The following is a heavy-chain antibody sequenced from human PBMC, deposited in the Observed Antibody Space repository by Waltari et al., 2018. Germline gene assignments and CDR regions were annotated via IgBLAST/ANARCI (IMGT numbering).Heavy chain of an antibody. D-gene: IGHD2-21*02. J-gene: IGHJ4*02. V-gene: IGHV3-33*01. CDR3: ARDSTKAYCGGDCPLDY. CDR1: GFTFSSYG. CDR2: IWNDGGNK. Sequence: VQLLESGGGVVQPGRSLRLSCAASGFTFSSYGMHWVRQAPGKGLEWVAVIWNDGGNKYYADSVKGRFTISRDNSKNTLSLQMNNLRAEDTAVYYCARDSTKAYCGGDCPLDYWGQGTLVTVSS.